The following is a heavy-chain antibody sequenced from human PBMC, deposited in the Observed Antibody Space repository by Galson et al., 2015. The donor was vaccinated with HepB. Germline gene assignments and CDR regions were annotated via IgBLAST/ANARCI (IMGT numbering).Heavy chain of an antibody. Sequence: SVKVSCKASGYTFTSYGISWVRQAPGQGLEWMGWISAYNGNTNYAQKLQGRVTMTTDTSTSTAYMELRSLRSDDTAVYYCARGPKQEQQLVPHYYYYYGMDVWGQGTTVTVSS. J-gene: IGHJ6*02. CDR3: ARGPKQEQQLVPHYYYYYGMDV. D-gene: IGHD6-13*01. V-gene: IGHV1-18*01. CDR1: GYTFTSYG. CDR2: ISAYNGNT.